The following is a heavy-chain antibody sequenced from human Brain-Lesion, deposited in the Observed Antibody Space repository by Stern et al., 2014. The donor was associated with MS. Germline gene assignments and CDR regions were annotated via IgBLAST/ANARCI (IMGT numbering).Heavy chain of an antibody. D-gene: IGHD3-3*01. J-gene: IGHJ6*02. CDR2: INPNSGGT. CDR3: ARDQRGITIFGVVTDYYYLGMDV. CDR1: GYIFTGYY. Sequence: VQLVQSGAEVKKPGASVKVSCTTSGYIFTGYYIHWVRQAPGQGLEWMALINPNSGGTKYAQKFQGRVTMSRDTCISTAYVELSSLTSDDTAVYYCARDQRGITIFGVVTDYYYLGMDVWGQGTTVTVSS. V-gene: IGHV1-2*02.